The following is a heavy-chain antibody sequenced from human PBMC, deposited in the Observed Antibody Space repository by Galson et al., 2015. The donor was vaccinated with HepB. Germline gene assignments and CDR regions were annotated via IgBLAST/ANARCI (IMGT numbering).Heavy chain of an antibody. CDR2: MNPNSGNT. D-gene: IGHD2-21*01. CDR3: ARGHIVVVIARLAGYMDV. CDR1: GYTFTSYD. J-gene: IGHJ6*03. Sequence: SVKVSCKASGYTFTSYDINWVRQATGQGLEWMGWMNPNSGNTGYAQKFQGRVTMTRNTSISTAYMELSSLRSEDTAVYYCARGHIVVVIARLAGYMDVWGKGTTVTVSS. V-gene: IGHV1-8*01.